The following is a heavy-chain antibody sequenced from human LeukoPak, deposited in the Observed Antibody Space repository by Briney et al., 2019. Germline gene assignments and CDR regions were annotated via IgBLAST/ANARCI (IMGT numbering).Heavy chain of an antibody. J-gene: IGHJ4*02. CDR1: GFTFSRYA. CDR2: IGAGGDNT. V-gene: IGHV3-23*01. Sequence: GGSLRLSCAASGFTFSRYAMSWVRQAPGKGLEWVSTIGAGGDNTYYADSVKGRFTISRDNSKNTLYLQMNTLGAEDTAVYYCAKRLMGTVTTYFDYWGQGALVTVSS. D-gene: IGHD4-17*01. CDR3: AKRLMGTVTTYFDY.